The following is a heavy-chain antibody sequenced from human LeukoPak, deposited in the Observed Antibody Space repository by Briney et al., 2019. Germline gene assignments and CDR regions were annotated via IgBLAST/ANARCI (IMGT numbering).Heavy chain of an antibody. CDR2: ISSSSSTI. D-gene: IGHD1-26*01. CDR1: GFTFSSYS. J-gene: IGHJ4*02. Sequence: PGGSLRLSCAASGFTFSSYSMNWVRQAPGKGLEWVSYISSSSSTIYYADSVKGRFTISRDNAKKSLYLQMNSLRADDTAVYYCARERVTRGSGSYFHDYWGQGTLVTVSS. V-gene: IGHV3-48*04. CDR3: ARERVTRGSGSYFHDY.